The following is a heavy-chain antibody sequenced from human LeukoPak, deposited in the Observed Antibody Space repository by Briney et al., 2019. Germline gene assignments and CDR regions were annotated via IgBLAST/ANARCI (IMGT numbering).Heavy chain of an antibody. J-gene: IGHJ5*02. D-gene: IGHD2/OR15-2a*01. V-gene: IGHV1-46*01. Sequence: ASVRVSCKASGYTFTSYYMHWVRQAPGQGLEWMGIINPSGGSTSYAQKFQGRVTMTRDMSTSTVYMELSSLRSEDTAVYYCARDNLSSMTCFDPWGQGTLVTVSS. CDR2: INPSGGST. CDR1: GYTFTSYY. CDR3: ARDNLSSMTCFDP.